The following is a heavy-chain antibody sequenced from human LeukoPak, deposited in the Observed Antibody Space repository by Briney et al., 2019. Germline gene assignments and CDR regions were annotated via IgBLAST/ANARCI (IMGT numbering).Heavy chain of an antibody. J-gene: IGHJ4*02. V-gene: IGHV3-23*01. CDR3: ATYRQVLLPFES. D-gene: IGHD2-8*02. CDR2: ISGSGGST. Sequence: GGSLRLSCAASGFTFSTYAMSWVRQAPGKGLEWVSAISGSGGSTYYADSVRGRFTISRDNSKSTLSLQMNSLRAEDTAIYYCATYRQVLLPFESWGQGTLVTVSS. CDR1: GFTFSTYA.